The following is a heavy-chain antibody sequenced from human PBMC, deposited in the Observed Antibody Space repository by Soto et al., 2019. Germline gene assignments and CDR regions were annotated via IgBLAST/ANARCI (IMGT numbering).Heavy chain of an antibody. CDR2: ISGSVGST. CDR1: GFTFSNYA. J-gene: IGHJ3*02. CDR3: AKVVGKAVRDGFDI. D-gene: IGHD2-2*01. V-gene: IGHV3-23*01. Sequence: GGSLRLSCAASGFTFSNYAMSWVRQAPGKGLEWVSAISGSVGSTYYADSVKGRFTISRDNSQNTLYLQMNSLRAEDTAVYYCAKVVGKAVRDGFDIWGQGTMVTVSS.